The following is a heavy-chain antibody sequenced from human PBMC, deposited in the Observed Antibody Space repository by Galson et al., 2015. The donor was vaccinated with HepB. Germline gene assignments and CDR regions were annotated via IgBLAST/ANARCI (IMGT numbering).Heavy chain of an antibody. CDR1: GFTFSSHW. CDR2: INSDGSDT. Sequence: SLRLSCAASGFTFSSHWMHWVRQTPGKGLVCVSRINSDGSDTTYADSVKGRFTISRDNAKNTLYLQMNSLRAEDTAVYYCAREDEWWLVRDWGQGTLVIVSS. J-gene: IGHJ4*02. V-gene: IGHV3-74*01. CDR3: AREDEWWLVRD. D-gene: IGHD6-19*01.